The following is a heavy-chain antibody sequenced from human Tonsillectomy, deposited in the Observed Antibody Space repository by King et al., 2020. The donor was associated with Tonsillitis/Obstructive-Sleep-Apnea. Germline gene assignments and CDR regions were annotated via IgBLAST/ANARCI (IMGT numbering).Heavy chain of an antibody. CDR3: AKDLDSRGYPYYYYGMDV. J-gene: IGHJ6*02. Sequence: VQLVESGGGLVQPGGSLRLSCAASGFTFSSCAMNWVRQAPGKGLEWVSAISGSGGSTYYADSVKGRFTISRDNSKNTLFLQVNSLRAEDTAVYYCAKDLDSRGYPYYYYGMDVCGQGTTVTVSS. CDR1: GFTFSSCA. V-gene: IGHV3-23*04. D-gene: IGHD3-22*01. CDR2: ISGSGGST.